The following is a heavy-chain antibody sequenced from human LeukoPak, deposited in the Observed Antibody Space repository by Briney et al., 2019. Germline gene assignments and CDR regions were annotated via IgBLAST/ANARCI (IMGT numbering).Heavy chain of an antibody. CDR2: ISAYNGNT. CDR3: ARDLRAAAGTSQWLDKRDY. J-gene: IGHJ4*02. V-gene: IGHV1-18*01. Sequence: ASVKVSCKASGYTFTSYGISWVRQAPGQGLEWMGWISAYNGNTNYAQKLQGRVTMTTDTSTSTAYLELRSLRSDDTAVYYCARDLRAAAGTSQWLDKRDYWGQGTLVTVSS. D-gene: IGHD6-13*01. CDR1: GYTFTSYG.